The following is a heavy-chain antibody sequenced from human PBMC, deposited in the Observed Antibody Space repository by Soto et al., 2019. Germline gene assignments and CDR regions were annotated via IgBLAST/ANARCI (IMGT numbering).Heavy chain of an antibody. CDR1: GGSISSGDYY. Sequence: SETLSLTCTVSGGSISSGDYYWSWIRQPPGKGLEWIGYIYYSGSTYYNPSLKSRVTISVDTSKNQFSLKLSSVTAADTAVYYCARGFRIAAPSVGGFDYWGQGTLVTVSS. CDR2: IYYSGST. V-gene: IGHV4-30-4*01. CDR3: ARGFRIAAPSVGGFDY. J-gene: IGHJ4*02. D-gene: IGHD6-6*01.